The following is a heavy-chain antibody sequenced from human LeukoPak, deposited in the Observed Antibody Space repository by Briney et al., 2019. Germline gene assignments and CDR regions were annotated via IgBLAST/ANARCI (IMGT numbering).Heavy chain of an antibody. V-gene: IGHV4-39*01. J-gene: IGHJ4*02. CDR2: IYYSGNT. CDR3: ARRYYYDSSGRDPFDC. CDR1: GGSISSYF. D-gene: IGHD3-22*01. Sequence: SETLSFTCTVSGGSISSYFWTWIRQPPGKGLEWIGSIYYSGNTYYNPSLKSRVSISLDTSKNQFSLKLSSVTAADTAVYYCARRYYYDSSGRDPFDCWGQGTLVTVSS.